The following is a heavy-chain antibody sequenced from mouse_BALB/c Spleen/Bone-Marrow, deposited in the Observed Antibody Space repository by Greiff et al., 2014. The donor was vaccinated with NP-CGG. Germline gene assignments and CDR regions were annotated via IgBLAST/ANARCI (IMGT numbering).Heavy chain of an antibody. V-gene: IGHV1-87*01. CDR2: IYPGDGDT. CDR3: ARGFPFDY. Sequence: QVQLQQSGAELARPGASVKLSCKASGYTFTSYWMQWAKQRPGQGLEWIGAIYPGDGDTRYTQKFKGKATLTADKSSSTAYMQLSSLASEDSAVYYCARGFPFDYWGQGTTLTVSS. J-gene: IGHJ2*01. CDR1: GYTFTSYW.